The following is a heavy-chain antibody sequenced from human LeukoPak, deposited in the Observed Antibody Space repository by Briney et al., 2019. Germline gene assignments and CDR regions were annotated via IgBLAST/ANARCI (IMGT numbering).Heavy chain of an antibody. CDR3: ASGYSSGWDYFDY. Sequence: GGSLRLSCAASGFTFSSYSMNWVRQAPGKGLVWVSSISSSSSYIYYADPVKGRFTISRDNAKNSLYLQMNSLRAEDTAVYYCASGYSSGWDYFDYWGQGTLVTVSS. V-gene: IGHV3-21*01. J-gene: IGHJ4*02. CDR1: GFTFSSYS. D-gene: IGHD6-19*01. CDR2: ISSSSSYI.